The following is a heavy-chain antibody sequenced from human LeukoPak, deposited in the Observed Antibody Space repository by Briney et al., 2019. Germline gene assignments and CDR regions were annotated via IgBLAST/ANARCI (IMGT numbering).Heavy chain of an antibody. V-gene: IGHV3-30*04. J-gene: IGHJ5*02. CDR1: GVTFSSNA. D-gene: IGHD2-2*01. CDR3: ANLVLVCSSTSCPPGWFDP. CDR2: VSNDGNNK. Sequence: GRSLRLSCVASGVTFSSNAMHWVRQAPGKALEWVAVVSNDGNNKYADSVKGRFTISRDNSKNTLYLQMNSLRAEDTAVYYCANLVLVCSSTSCPPGWFDPWGQGTLVTVS.